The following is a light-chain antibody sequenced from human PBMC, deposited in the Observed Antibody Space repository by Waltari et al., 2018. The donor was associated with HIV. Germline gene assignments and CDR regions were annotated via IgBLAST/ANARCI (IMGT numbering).Light chain of an antibody. CDR3: QQYYISPT. J-gene: IGKJ5*01. V-gene: IGKV4-1*01. CDR2: WAS. CDR1: QRFLYSPNSRSY. Sequence: QYPESMAVSPGERDTITCNSSQRFLYSPNSRSYLGRYQQKPGQPPKLLIYWASTRESGVPDRFSGSGSGTDFTLAISSLQAEYVAVYFCQQYYISPTFGQGTRLEIK.